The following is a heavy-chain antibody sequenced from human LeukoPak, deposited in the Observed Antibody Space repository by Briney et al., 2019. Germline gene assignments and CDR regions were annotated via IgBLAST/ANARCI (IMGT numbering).Heavy chain of an antibody. CDR2: IYTSGST. J-gene: IGHJ4*02. CDR1: GGSISSYY. CDR3: ARGSGSYLWGENYFDY. V-gene: IGHV4-4*07. D-gene: IGHD1-26*01. Sequence: SETLSLTCTVSGGSISSYYWSWIRQPAGKGLEWIGRIYTSGSTNYNPSLKSRVTISADTSKNQFSLKLSSVTAADTAVYYCARGSGSYLWGENYFDYWGQGTLVTVSS.